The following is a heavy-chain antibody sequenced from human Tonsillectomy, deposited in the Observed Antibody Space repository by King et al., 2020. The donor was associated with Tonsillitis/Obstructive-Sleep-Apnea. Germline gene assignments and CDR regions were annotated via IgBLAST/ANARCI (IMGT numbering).Heavy chain of an antibody. J-gene: IGHJ5*02. CDR2: MWSDGRNK. D-gene: IGHD1-26*01. CDR3: ARDDSGWFDP. Sequence: VQLVESGGGVVQPGGSLRLSCAASGFTFSNYGMNWVRQAPGKGLEWVAIMWSDGRNKYSADSVKGRFTISRDNSKNTLYLQMSSLRAEDTAVYYCARDDSGWFDPWGQGTLVTVSS. CDR1: GFTFSNYG. V-gene: IGHV3-33*01.